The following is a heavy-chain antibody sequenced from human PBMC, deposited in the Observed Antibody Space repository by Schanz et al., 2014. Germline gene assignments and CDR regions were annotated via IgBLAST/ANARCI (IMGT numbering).Heavy chain of an antibody. CDR1: GFTFNSYA. CDR3: AKGMGYCSGGTCYDYYYYGLDV. Sequence: EVQLVESGGGLVQPGGSLRLSCAASGFTFNSYAMTWVRQAPGKGLEWVSSISSSGSYIHYADSVKGRFTISRDNAKNTLYLQMNSLSADDTAVFYCAKGMGYCSGGTCYDYYYYGLDVWGQGTTVTGSS. CDR2: ISSSGSYI. V-gene: IGHV3-21*04. J-gene: IGHJ6*02. D-gene: IGHD2-15*01.